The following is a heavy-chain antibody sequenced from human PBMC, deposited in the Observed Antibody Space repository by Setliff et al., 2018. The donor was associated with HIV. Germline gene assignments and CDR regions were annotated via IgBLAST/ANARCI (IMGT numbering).Heavy chain of an antibody. CDR1: GGSISTGVHY. D-gene: IGHD6-6*01. V-gene: IGHV4-39*02. CDR2: IRYSGRT. J-gene: IGHJ4*02. Sequence: PSETLSLTCTVSGGSISTGVHYWAWIRQAPGKGLEWIGNIRYSGRTYYNPSLKSRVTISLDTSKNQFSLKLTSVTAADTAVYYCAREDSSYHYFDYWGQGMLVTVSS. CDR3: AREDSSYHYFDY.